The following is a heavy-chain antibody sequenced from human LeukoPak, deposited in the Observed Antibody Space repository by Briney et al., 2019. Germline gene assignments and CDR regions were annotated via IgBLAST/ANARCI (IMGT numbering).Heavy chain of an antibody. V-gene: IGHV3-33*06. CDR2: IWYDGSNK. CDR3: AKGSSGWYGVDY. CDR1: GFTFSSYG. D-gene: IGHD6-19*01. Sequence: PGRSLRLSCAASGFTFSSYGMHWVRQAPGKGLEWVAVIWYDGSNKYYADSVKGRFTISRDNSKNTLYLQMNSLRAEDTAVYYCAKGSSGWYGVDYWGQGTLVTVSS. J-gene: IGHJ4*02.